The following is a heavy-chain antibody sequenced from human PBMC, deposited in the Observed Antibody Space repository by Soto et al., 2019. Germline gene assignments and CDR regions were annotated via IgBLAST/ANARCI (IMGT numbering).Heavy chain of an antibody. D-gene: IGHD3-10*01. CDR2: IYYSGST. CDR1: GGSISSYY. Sequence: QVQLQESGPGLVKPSETLSLTCTVSGGSISSYYWSWIRQPPGKGLEWIGYIYYSGSTNYNPSLKRRAPISGAPSKNRSSLTLSSVTAADTAVYYGARADSQRGWYFDLWGRGTLVTVSS. J-gene: IGHJ2*01. V-gene: IGHV4-59*08. CDR3: ARADSQRGWYFDL.